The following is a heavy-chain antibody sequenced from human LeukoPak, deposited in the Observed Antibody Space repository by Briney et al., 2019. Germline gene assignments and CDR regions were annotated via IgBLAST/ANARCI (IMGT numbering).Heavy chain of an antibody. D-gene: IGHD6-13*01. J-gene: IGHJ3*02. CDR3: ASIRIAAARKAFDI. Sequence: PSETLSLTCAVSGYSISSGYYWGWIRQPPGKGLEWIGSIYHSGSTYYNPSLKSRVTISVDTFKNQFSLKLSSVTAADTAVYYCASIRIAAARKAFDIWGQGTMVTVSS. CDR1: GYSISSGYY. V-gene: IGHV4-38-2*01. CDR2: IYHSGST.